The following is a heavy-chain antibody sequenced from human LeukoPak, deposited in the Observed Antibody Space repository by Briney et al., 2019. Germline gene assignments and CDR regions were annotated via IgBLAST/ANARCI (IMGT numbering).Heavy chain of an antibody. CDR3: ARHLLWFGDS. Sequence: SETLSLTCTVSGGSISSYYWSWIRQPPGKGLEWIGYIYYSGSANYNPSLKSRVTISVDTSKNQFSLKLSSVTAADTAVYYCARHLLWFGDSWGQGTLVTVSS. D-gene: IGHD3-10*01. CDR1: GGSISSYY. J-gene: IGHJ4*02. V-gene: IGHV4-59*08. CDR2: IYYSGSA.